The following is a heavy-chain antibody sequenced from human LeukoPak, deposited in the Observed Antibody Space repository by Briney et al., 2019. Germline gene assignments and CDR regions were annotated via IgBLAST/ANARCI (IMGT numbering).Heavy chain of an antibody. V-gene: IGHV4-59*08. J-gene: IGHJ6*03. D-gene: IGHD1-26*01. CDR2: IYYTGST. Sequence: SETLSLTCSVSGGSIGTYYWTWIRQPPGKGLEWIGYIYYTGSTNYNPSLKSRATMSVDTSKSQVSLKMTSVTAADTAVYYCASLLNRRGYYYMDVWGKGTTVTVSS. CDR1: GGSIGTYY. CDR3: ASLLNRRGYYYMDV.